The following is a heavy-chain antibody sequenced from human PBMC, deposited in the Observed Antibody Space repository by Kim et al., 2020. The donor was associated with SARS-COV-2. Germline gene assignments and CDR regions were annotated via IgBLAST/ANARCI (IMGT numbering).Heavy chain of an antibody. D-gene: IGHD6-19*01. CDR2: INNGGNP. J-gene: IGHJ5*01. CDR3: AKDHPSSGWPALHS. V-gene: IGHV3-23*01. CDR1: GFTLTSRA. Sequence: GGSLRLSCVASGFTLTSRAMSRVRQMPGKGLEWVASINNGGNPYYADSVKGRFTVSRDITKATLYLQMISLRAEDTALYLCAKDHPSSGWPALHSRGQGILVTVSS.